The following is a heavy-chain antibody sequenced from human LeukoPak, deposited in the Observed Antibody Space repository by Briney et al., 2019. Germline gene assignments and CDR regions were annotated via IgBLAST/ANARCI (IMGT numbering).Heavy chain of an antibody. V-gene: IGHV4-34*01. D-gene: IGHD4-23*01. CDR2: INHSGST. Sequence: ASETLSLTCAVYGASFSDYYWTWIRQPPGKWREWIGEINHSGSTNYNPSLKGRVTISVDMSKKQFSLKLSSVTAADTAVYYCAGGNGGNSLDYWGQGTLVTVSS. J-gene: IGHJ4*02. CDR3: AGGNGGNSLDY. CDR1: GASFSDYY.